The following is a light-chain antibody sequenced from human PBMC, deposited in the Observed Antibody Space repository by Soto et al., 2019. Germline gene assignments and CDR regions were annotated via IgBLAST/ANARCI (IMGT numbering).Light chain of an antibody. Sequence: EIFWTDPRGSLSLTPEERATLSCRASQSVTNYIAWYQQRPGQAPRLLIYDASNRATGVPARFSGSGSGTDFTLTISRLEPEDFAVYYCQQYGISPQPFCQVTKADIK. J-gene: IGKJ1*01. CDR2: DAS. CDR3: QQYGISPQP. CDR1: QSVTNY. V-gene: IGKV3-20*01.